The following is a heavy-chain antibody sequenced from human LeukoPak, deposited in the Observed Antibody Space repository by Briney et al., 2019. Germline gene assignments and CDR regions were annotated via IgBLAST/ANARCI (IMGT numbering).Heavy chain of an antibody. Sequence: SETLSLTCSVSGVSISSYYWSWIRQPPGKGLEWIGYIYYSGNTNYNPSLRSRVTISVDTSKNQFSLKLSSVTAADMAVYYCARSGVGPPVTEPFDYWGQGTLVIVFS. V-gene: IGHV4-59*01. J-gene: IGHJ4*02. D-gene: IGHD3-10*01. CDR3: ARSGVGPPVTEPFDY. CDR2: IYYSGNT. CDR1: GVSISSYY.